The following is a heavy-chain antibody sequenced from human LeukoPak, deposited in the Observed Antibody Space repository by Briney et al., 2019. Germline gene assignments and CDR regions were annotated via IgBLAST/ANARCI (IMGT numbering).Heavy chain of an antibody. Sequence: PGRSLRLSCAASGFTFDDYAMHWVRQSPGKGLEWVSGISWNSGTIDYADSVKGRFSISRDNAKNSLYLQMNSLRSEDTAFYYCAKGPLYSGSDYFAYWGQGTLVTVFS. CDR1: GFTFDDYA. J-gene: IGHJ4*02. V-gene: IGHV3-9*01. CDR2: ISWNSGTI. D-gene: IGHD1-26*01. CDR3: AKGPLYSGSDYFAY.